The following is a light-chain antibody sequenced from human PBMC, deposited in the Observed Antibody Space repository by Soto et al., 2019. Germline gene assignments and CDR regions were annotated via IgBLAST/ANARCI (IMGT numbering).Light chain of an antibody. CDR3: CSFAANYRV. CDR1: SSDVGGYNS. J-gene: IGLJ3*02. CDR2: DVN. V-gene: IGLV2-11*01. Sequence: QSALTQPHSVSGSPGQSVSISCTGTSSDVGGYNSVSWYQQHPGRAPKVMIYDVNKRPSGVPARFSGSKSGITASLTISGLQAEDEADYYCCSFAANYRVFGGGPKLTVL.